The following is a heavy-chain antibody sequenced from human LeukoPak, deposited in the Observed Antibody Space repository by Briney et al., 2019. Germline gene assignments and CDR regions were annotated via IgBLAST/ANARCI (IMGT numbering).Heavy chain of an antibody. D-gene: IGHD3-9*01. V-gene: IGHV3-7*01. J-gene: IGHJ5*02. CDR1: GFTLREVW. CDR2: IRQDGSEI. Sequence: GGSLRPSCAASGFTLREVWKSWVRQAPGKGLAWVANIRQDGSEIHYVDSVKGRFTISRDNAKNSLYLQMNRLRAEDTAVYYCARGSRLHFYGRTQEHFDTWGLGTLVTVSS. CDR3: ARGSRLHFYGRTQEHFDT.